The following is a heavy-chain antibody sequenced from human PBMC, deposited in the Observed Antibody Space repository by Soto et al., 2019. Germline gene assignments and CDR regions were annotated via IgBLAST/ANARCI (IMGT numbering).Heavy chain of an antibody. Sequence: PGGSLRLSCAASGFTFSSYSMNWVRQAPGKGLEWVSYISSSSSTIYYADSVKGRFTISRDNAKNSLYLQMNSLRAEDTAVYYCAREDTNSGSYQYYYYGMDVWGQGTTVTVSS. D-gene: IGHD1-26*01. CDR2: ISSSSSTI. J-gene: IGHJ6*02. V-gene: IGHV3-48*01. CDR1: GFTFSSYS. CDR3: AREDTNSGSYQYYYYGMDV.